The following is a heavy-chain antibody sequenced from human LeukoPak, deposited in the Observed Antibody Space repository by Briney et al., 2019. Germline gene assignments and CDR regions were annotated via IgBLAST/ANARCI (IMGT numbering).Heavy chain of an antibody. CDR3: AKSSGWYPGQYYFDY. V-gene: IGHV3-74*01. J-gene: IGHJ4*02. CDR2: INSDGSST. CDR1: GFTFSSYW. Sequence: GGSLRLSCAASGFTFSSYWMHWVRQAPGKGLVWVSRINSDGSSTSYADSVKGRFTISRDNAKNTLYLQMNSLRAEDTAVYYCAKSSGWYPGQYYFDYWGQGTLVTVSS. D-gene: IGHD6-19*01.